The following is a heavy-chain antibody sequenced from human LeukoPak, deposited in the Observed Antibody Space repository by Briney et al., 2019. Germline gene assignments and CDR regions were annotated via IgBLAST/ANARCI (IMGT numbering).Heavy chain of an antibody. CDR2: INHSGST. CDR3: ARRFDSSTLYYFDY. J-gene: IGHJ4*02. Sequence: PSETLSLTCAVYGGSFSGYYRSWIRQPPGKGLEWIGEINHSGSTNYNPSLKSRVTISVDTSKNQFSLKLSSVTAADTAVYYCARRFDSSTLYYFDYWGQGTLVTVSS. V-gene: IGHV4-34*01. CDR1: GGSFSGYY. D-gene: IGHD6-13*01.